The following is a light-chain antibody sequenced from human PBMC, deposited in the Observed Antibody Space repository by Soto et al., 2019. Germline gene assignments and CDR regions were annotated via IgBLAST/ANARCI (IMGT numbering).Light chain of an antibody. CDR2: GAS. Sequence: EIVLTQSPGTLSLSPGERATLSCRASQRVSSGYVAWYQQKPGQAPRLLIHGASSRATGIPDRISGSGSGTDFTLTISRLEPEDFAVYYCQQYGSSPITFGQGTRLEI. CDR1: QRVSSGY. CDR3: QQYGSSPIT. J-gene: IGKJ5*01. V-gene: IGKV3-20*01.